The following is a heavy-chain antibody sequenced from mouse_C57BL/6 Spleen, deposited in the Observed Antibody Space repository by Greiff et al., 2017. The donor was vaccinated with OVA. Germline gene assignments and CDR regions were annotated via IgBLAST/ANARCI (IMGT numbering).Heavy chain of an antibody. J-gene: IGHJ1*03. V-gene: IGHV1-63*01. CDR2: IYPGGGYT. D-gene: IGHD2-4*01. Sequence: VQLQQSGAELVRPGTSVKMSCKASGYTFTNYWIGWAKQRPGHGLEWIGDIYPGGGYTNYNEKFKGKATLTADKSSSTAYLQLSSLTSEDSAIDYCARLITTTDWDFDVWGTGTTVTVSS. CDR1: GYTFTNYW. CDR3: ARLITTTDWDFDV.